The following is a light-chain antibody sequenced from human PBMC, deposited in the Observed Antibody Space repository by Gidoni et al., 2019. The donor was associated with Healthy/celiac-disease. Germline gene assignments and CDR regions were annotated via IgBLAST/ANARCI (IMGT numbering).Light chain of an antibody. V-gene: IGKV1-9*01. CDR2: AAS. CDR3: QQLNSYPPP. CDR1: QGISSY. Sequence: DIQLTQSPSFLSASVGDRVTITCRASQGISSYLAWYQQKPGKAPKLLIYAASTLQSGDPSRFSGSGSGTEFTLTISSLQPEDFATYYCQQLNSYPPPFGPGTKVDIK. J-gene: IGKJ3*01.